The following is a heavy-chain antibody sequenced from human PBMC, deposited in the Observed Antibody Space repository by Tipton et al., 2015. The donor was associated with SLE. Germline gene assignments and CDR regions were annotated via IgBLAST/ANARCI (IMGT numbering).Heavy chain of an antibody. D-gene: IGHD1-26*01. J-gene: IGHJ4*02. CDR2: IKQDGSEK. Sequence: SLRLSCAASGFTFSSYWMSWVRQAPGKGLEWVANIKQDGSEKYYVDSVEGRFTISRDNAKNSLYLQMNSLRAEDTAVYYCARVGVDGSYPSYFDYWGQGTLVTVSS. CDR3: ARVGVDGSYPSYFDY. V-gene: IGHV3-7*01. CDR1: GFTFSSYW.